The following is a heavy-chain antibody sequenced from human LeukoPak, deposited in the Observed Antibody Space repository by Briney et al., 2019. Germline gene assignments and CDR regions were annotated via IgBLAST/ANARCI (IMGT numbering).Heavy chain of an antibody. Sequence: SETLSLTCTVSGGSICSYYWSWIRQPPGKGLEWIGYIYYSGSTNYNPSLKSRVTISVDTSKNQFSLKLSSVTAADTAVYYCARGAAARPDYWGQGTLVTVSS. J-gene: IGHJ4*02. V-gene: IGHV4-59*01. CDR2: IYYSGST. CDR3: ARGAAARPDY. CDR1: GGSICSYY. D-gene: IGHD6-6*01.